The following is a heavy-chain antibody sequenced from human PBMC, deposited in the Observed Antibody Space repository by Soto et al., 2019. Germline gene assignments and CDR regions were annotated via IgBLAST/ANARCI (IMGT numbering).Heavy chain of an antibody. J-gene: IGHJ6*02. CDR2: ISGSGGST. CDR3: ANPPFGYYGSGAKHGMDV. D-gene: IGHD3-10*01. CDR1: GFTFSSYA. V-gene: IGHV3-23*01. Sequence: GGSLRLSCAASGFTFSSYAMSWVRQAPGKGLEWVSAISGSGGSTYYADSVKGRFTISRDNSKNTLYLQMNSLRAEDTAVYYCANPPFGYYGSGAKHGMDVWGQGTTVTVSS.